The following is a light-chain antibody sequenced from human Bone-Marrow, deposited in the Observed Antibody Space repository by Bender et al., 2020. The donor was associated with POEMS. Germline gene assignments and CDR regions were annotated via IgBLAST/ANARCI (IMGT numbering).Light chain of an antibody. CDR2: EVS. V-gene: IGLV2-23*02. J-gene: IGLJ2*01. CDR3: CSYAGSSTYVV. Sequence: QSALTQPASVSGSPGQSITISCTGTSSDIGSYNLVSWYQQHPGKAPKLMIYEVSERPSGVSHRFSGSKSGNTASLTISGLQTEDEAEYYCCSYAGSSTYVVFGGGTKLTVL. CDR1: SSDIGSYNL.